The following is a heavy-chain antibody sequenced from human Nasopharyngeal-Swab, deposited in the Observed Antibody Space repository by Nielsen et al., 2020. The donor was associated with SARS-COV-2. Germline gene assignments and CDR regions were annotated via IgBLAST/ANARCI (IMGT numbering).Heavy chain of an antibody. CDR3: ARDGPGYSGYEGGEYFDY. CDR1: GFTFTDYY. D-gene: IGHD5-12*01. J-gene: IGHJ4*02. V-gene: IGHV3-11*05. CDR2: ISSSTTNA. Sequence: GESLKISCEASGFTFTDYYMTWIRQPPGKGLEWISYISSSTTNANSADSVRGRFTISRDNTKNSVYLQMNTLRAEDTAVYYCARDGPGYSGYEGGEYFDYWGQGTLVTVSS.